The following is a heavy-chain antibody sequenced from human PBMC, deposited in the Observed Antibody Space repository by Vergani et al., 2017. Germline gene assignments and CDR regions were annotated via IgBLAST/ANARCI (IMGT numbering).Heavy chain of an antibody. CDR2: ISGSGGST. Sequence: EVQLLESGGGLVQPGGSLRLSCAASGFTFSSYAMSWVRQAPGKGLEWVSAISGSGGSTYYADSVKSRFTISRDNSKNTLYLQMNSLRAEDTAVYYCAKVTSASGSGAYWGQGTLVTVSS. V-gene: IGHV3-23*01. CDR1: GFTFSSYA. D-gene: IGHD3-10*01. CDR3: AKVTSASGSGAY. J-gene: IGHJ4*02.